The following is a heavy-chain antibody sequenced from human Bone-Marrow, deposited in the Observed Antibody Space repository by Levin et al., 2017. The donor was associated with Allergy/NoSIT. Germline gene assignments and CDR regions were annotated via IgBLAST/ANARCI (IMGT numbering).Heavy chain of an antibody. V-gene: IGHV3-30*04. CDR3: ARDYGNPPPYYYYGMDV. Sequence: GESLKISCAASGFTFSSYAMHWVRQAPGKGLEWVAVISYDGSNKYYADSVKGRFTISRDNSKNTLYLQMNSLRAEDTAVYYCARDYGNPPPYYYYGMDVWGQGTTVTVSS. J-gene: IGHJ6*02. D-gene: IGHD1-14*01. CDR2: ISYDGSNK. CDR1: GFTFSSYA.